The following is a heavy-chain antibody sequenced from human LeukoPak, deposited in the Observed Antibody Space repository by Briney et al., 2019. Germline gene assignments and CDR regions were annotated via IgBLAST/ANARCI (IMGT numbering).Heavy chain of an antibody. CDR3: AREKSGSYSRDFDY. J-gene: IGHJ4*02. CDR2: ISYDGSNK. V-gene: IGHV3-30-3*01. Sequence: QPGGSLRLSCVASRFTLSSYWMNWIRQAPGKGLEWVAIISYDGSNKYYADSVKGRFTISRDNSKNTLYLQMNSLRAEDTAVYYCAREKSGSYSRDFDYWGQGTLVTVSS. D-gene: IGHD1-26*01. CDR1: RFTLSSYW.